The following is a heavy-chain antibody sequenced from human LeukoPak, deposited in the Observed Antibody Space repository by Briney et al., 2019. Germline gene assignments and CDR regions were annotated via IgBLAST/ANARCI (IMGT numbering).Heavy chain of an antibody. V-gene: IGHV4-38-2*01. J-gene: IGHJ4*02. D-gene: IGHD3-22*01. CDR1: GYSIDSGYY. CDR2: IYHSGTT. Sequence: SETLSLTCAVSGYSIDSGYYWGWIRQPPGEGLEWVGSIYHSGTTYYNPPLKSRVTISVDTSKHQLSLKLSSVTATATAVYYCARLVSYYYDSSGYYYDWGQGTLVTVSS. CDR3: ARLVSYYYDSSGYYYD.